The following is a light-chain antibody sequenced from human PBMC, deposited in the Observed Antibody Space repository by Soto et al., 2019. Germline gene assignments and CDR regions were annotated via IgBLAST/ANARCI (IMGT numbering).Light chain of an antibody. Sequence: QSALTQPASVSGSPGQSITISCTGTSRDVGGYSYVSWYQLHPGKVPKLMIYDVSNRPSGVSNRFSGSKSGNTASLIISGLQAEDEADYYCSSYTSTTTLVFGGGTKVTVL. V-gene: IGLV2-14*03. CDR1: SRDVGGYSY. CDR2: DVS. CDR3: SSYTSTTTLV. J-gene: IGLJ3*02.